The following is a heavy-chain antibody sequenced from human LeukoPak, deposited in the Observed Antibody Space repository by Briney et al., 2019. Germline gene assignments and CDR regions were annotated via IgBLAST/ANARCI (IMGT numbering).Heavy chain of an antibody. CDR1: GFTLSNYA. CDR3: AKDYYDFWSGYYSHLDY. CDR2: ISGSGGST. D-gene: IGHD3-3*01. Sequence: GGSLRLSCPASGFTLSNYAMSWVRQAPGTGLEWVSAISGSGGSTFYADSVKGRFIISRDNTENTLYLQMNSLRAEDTAVYYCAKDYYDFWSGYYSHLDYWGQGTLVTVSS. J-gene: IGHJ4*02. V-gene: IGHV3-23*01.